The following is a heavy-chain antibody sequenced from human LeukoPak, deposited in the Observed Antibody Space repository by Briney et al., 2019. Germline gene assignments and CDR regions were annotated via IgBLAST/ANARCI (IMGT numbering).Heavy chain of an antibody. Sequence: ASVKVSSKASGYTFSSYGISWVRQAPGQGLEWMGWIATYNSKTKYAEKVQGRVTITTDTSTTTAYMELRTLRSDDTAVYYCARDMVGLAADGNWFDPWGQGTLVTVSS. D-gene: IGHD6-13*01. V-gene: IGHV1-18*01. CDR2: IATYNSKT. CDR1: GYTFSSYG. CDR3: ARDMVGLAADGNWFDP. J-gene: IGHJ5*02.